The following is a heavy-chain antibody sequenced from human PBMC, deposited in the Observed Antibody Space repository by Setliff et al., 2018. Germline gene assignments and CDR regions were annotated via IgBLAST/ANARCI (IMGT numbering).Heavy chain of an antibody. Sequence: PGGSLRLSCAATGFTFSDYWMSWVRQAPGKGLEWVANIKQDGSEKYYVDSVKGRFTISRDNAKNSLYLQMNSLRAEDTAVYYCARDGGEYWGQGTLVTVSS. CDR1: GFTFSDYW. CDR2: IKQDGSEK. D-gene: IGHD3-16*01. CDR3: ARDGGEY. J-gene: IGHJ4*02. V-gene: IGHV3-7*01.